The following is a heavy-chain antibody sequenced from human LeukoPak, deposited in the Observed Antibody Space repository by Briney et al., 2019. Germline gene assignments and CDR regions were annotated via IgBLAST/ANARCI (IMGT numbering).Heavy chain of an antibody. CDR1: GYTFTGYY. D-gene: IGHD3-22*01. Sequence: ASVKVSCKASGYTFTGYYMHWVRQAPGQGLEWMGWINPNSGGTNYAQKFQGRVTMTRDTSISTAYMELSRLRSDDTAVYYCARDSQFDSSGYSYYYMDVWGKGTTVTISS. V-gene: IGHV1-2*02. CDR2: INPNSGGT. CDR3: ARDSQFDSSGYSYYYMDV. J-gene: IGHJ6*03.